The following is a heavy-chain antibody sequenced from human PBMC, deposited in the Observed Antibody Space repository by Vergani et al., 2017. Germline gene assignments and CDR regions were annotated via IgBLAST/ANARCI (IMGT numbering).Heavy chain of an antibody. CDR1: GGTFSSYA. Sequence: QVQLLQSGAEVKKPGSSVKVSCKASGGTFSSYAISWVRQAPGQGLEWMGRIIPIFGTANYAQKFQGRVTITADESTSTAYMELSSLRSEDTAVYYCARVSAAAGTGYYGMDVWGQGTTVTVSS. J-gene: IGHJ6*02. V-gene: IGHV1-69*13. CDR2: IIPIFGTA. CDR3: ARVSAAAGTGYYGMDV. D-gene: IGHD6-13*01.